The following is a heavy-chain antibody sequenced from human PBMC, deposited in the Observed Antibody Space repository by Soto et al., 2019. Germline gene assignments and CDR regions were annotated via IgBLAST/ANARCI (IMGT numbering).Heavy chain of an antibody. J-gene: IGHJ3*02. CDR3: ARDRPGIKTCEAFDI. V-gene: IGHV1-8*01. CDR2: MSPNTGTI. Sequence: ASVKVSCKASGYTFTSYDINWVRQATGQGPEWMGWMSPNTGTIVYAQKFQGRVTMTRNTSTSTAYMTLSSLRSEDTAVYYCARDRPGIKTCEAFDIWGQGTTVTVSS. D-gene: IGHD1-20*01. CDR1: GYTFTSYD.